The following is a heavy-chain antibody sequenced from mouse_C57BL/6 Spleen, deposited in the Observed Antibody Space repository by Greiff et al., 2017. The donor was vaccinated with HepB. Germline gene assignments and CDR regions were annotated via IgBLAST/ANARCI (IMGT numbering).Heavy chain of an antibody. CDR2: INPGSGGT. D-gene: IGHD1-1*01. Sequence: QVQLQQSGAELVRPGTSVKVSCKASGYAFTNYLIEWVKQRPGQGLEWIGVINPGSGGTNYNEKFKGNATLTADKSSSTAYMQLSSLTSEDSAVYFCARNYYGSSPYFDYWGQGTTLTVSS. CDR3: ARNYYGSSPYFDY. CDR1: GYAFTNYL. V-gene: IGHV1-54*01. J-gene: IGHJ2*01.